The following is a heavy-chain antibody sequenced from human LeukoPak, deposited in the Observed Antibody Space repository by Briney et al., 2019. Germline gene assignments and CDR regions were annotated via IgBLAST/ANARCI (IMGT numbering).Heavy chain of an antibody. CDR2: INPSGGST. CDR1: GYSFGSFG. D-gene: IGHD4-17*01. J-gene: IGHJ4*02. V-gene: IGHV1-46*01. CDR3: ARDSADYGDYDY. Sequence: ASVKLSCKASGYSFGSFGINWVRQAPGQGLDWMGIINPSGGSTSYAQKFQGRVTMTRDTSTSTVYMELSSLRSEDTAVYYCARDSADYGDYDYWGQGTLVTVSS.